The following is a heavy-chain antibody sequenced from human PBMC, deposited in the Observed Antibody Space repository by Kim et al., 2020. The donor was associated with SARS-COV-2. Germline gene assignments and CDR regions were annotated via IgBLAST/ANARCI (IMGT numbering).Heavy chain of an antibody. CDR2: MYTSGIT. J-gene: IGHJ4*02. CDR1: GGSITTYY. D-gene: IGHD1-1*01. CDR3: AVTNGWNDPFDY. Sequence: SETLSLTCTVSGGSITTYYWSWVRQAAGKEPEWIGRMYTSGITDYNPSSKSRITMSVDTSKSQFSLNMSSVTAADTAVYYCAVTNGWNDPFDYWGQGTLV. V-gene: IGHV4-4*07.